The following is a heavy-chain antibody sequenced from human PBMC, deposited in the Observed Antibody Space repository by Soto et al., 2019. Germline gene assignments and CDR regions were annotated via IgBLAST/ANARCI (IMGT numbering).Heavy chain of an antibody. D-gene: IGHD2-2*01. Sequence: GASVKVSCKASGGTFSSYAISWVRQAPGQGLEWMGGIIPIFGTANYAQKFQGRVTITADESTSTAYMELSSLRSEDTAVYYCAREYCSSTSCLNWFDPWGQGTLVTVYS. CDR1: GGTFSSYA. CDR3: AREYCSSTSCLNWFDP. CDR2: IIPIFGTA. V-gene: IGHV1-69*13. J-gene: IGHJ5*02.